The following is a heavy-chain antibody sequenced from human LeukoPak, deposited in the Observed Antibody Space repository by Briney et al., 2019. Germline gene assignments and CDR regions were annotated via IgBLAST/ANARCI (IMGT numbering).Heavy chain of an antibody. CDR1: GDSISSYY. Sequence: SATLSLTCTVSGDSISSYYWSWIRQPPEKGLEWIGYIHYTGSTYYNPSLRSRVTISVDTSKNQFSLRLISVTAADTAMYYCARSRGNLYFQHWGQGTLVTVSS. CDR2: IHYTGST. J-gene: IGHJ1*01. V-gene: IGHV4-59*01. D-gene: IGHD6-25*01. CDR3: ARSRGNLYFQH.